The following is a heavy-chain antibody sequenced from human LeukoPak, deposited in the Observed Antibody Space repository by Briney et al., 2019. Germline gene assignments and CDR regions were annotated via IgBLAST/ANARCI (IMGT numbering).Heavy chain of an antibody. CDR3: TTSGTTTTRFVDY. J-gene: IGHJ4*02. V-gene: IGHV3-15*01. D-gene: IGHD1-26*01. Sequence: GGSLRLSCAASGFTFNNAWTSWVRQAPGKGLELVGRIIGKSDGGTTGYAAPVEGRFSISRDDSKNTVCLQMNGLETEDTAVYYCTTSGTTTTRFVDYWGQGTLVTVSS. CDR2: IIGKSDGGTT. CDR1: GFTFNNAW.